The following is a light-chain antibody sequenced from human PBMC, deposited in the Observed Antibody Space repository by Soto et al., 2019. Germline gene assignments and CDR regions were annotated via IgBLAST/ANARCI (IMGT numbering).Light chain of an antibody. V-gene: IGKV1-39*01. CDR3: QQSYSTPVT. J-gene: IGKJ1*01. Sequence: DIQMTQSPSSLSASVGDRVTITCLASQSISSYLNWYQQKPGKAPKLLIYAASSLQSGVPSRFSGSGSGTDFTLTISSMQPEDFANYYCQQSYSTPVTFGQGTKVDIK. CDR2: AAS. CDR1: QSISSY.